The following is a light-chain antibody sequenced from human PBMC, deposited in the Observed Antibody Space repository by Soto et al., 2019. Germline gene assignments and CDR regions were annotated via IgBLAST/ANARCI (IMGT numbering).Light chain of an antibody. CDR2: AAS. V-gene: IGKV3-20*01. CDR1: QSVSH. CDR3: QQYGGSPLYT. Sequence: EIVLTQSPGTLSLSPGETATLSCRASQSVSHLAWYQPKPGQAPRLLVYAASSRATGIPDRFSGSGSGTDFTLTISRLEPEDFAVYYCQQYGGSPLYTVGQGTRLEIK. J-gene: IGKJ2*01.